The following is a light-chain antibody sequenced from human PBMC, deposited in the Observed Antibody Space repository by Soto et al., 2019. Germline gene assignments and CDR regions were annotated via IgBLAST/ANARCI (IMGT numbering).Light chain of an antibody. Sequence: DIQMTQSPSSLSASVGDRVTITCRASQSISYYLNWYKQRPGKAPKLLIYAASTLQSGVPSRFSGSGSGTDFTLSISSLQPEDFATYYCLQSYSTPRTFGQGTKVEIK. CDR1: QSISYY. CDR2: AAS. V-gene: IGKV1-39*01. J-gene: IGKJ1*01. CDR3: LQSYSTPRT.